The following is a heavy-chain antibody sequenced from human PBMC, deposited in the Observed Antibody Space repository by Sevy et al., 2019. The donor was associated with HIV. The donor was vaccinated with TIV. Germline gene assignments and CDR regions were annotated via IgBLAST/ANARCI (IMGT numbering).Heavy chain of an antibody. J-gene: IGHJ4*02. CDR2: IYYSGST. V-gene: IGHV4-61*01. CDR1: GGSVSSGSYY. CDR3: ARAAATPYYFDY. D-gene: IGHD2-15*01. Sequence: SETLSLTCTVSGGSVSSGSYYWSWIRQPPGKGLEWIGYIYYSGSTNYNPSLKSRVTISVDTSKNQFSLKLSSVTAADTAVYYCARAAATPYYFDYWGQGTLVTVSS.